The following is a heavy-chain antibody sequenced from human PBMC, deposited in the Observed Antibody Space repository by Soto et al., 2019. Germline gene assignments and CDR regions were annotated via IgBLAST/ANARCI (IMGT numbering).Heavy chain of an antibody. V-gene: IGHV1-8*01. CDR3: AADLDDALDY. CDR2: MNPNSGNT. Sequence: GASVKVSCKASGYTFRDYDINWVRQASGQGLEWMGWMNPNSGNTAYAQKFQGRVTMTGDMSTSTAYMELSSLRSEDTAVYYCAADLDDALDYWG. D-gene: IGHD1-1*01. CDR1: GYTFRDYD. J-gene: IGHJ4*01.